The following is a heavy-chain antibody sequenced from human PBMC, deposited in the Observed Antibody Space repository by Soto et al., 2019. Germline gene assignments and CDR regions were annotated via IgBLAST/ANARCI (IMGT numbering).Heavy chain of an antibody. CDR2: IYLSGTT. V-gene: IGHV4-39*01. Sequence: SETLSLTCTVSGGSISGSSYYWGWIRQPPGKGLEWIGNIYLSGTTYYNPSLKSRVTISYDTSKNQFSLNLRSVTAADTAVYYCARPLGYSSGPSNWFDPRGQGTLVTVSS. CDR1: GGSISGSSYY. J-gene: IGHJ5*02. D-gene: IGHD6-19*01. CDR3: ARPLGYSSGPSNWFDP.